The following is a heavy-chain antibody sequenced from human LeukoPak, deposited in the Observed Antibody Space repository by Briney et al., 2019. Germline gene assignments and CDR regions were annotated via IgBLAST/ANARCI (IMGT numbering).Heavy chain of an antibody. CDR3: AREDGYCSGGNCYSYFDS. D-gene: IGHD2-15*01. CDR1: GFTFSNSW. CDR2: IKKTGSET. V-gene: IGHV3-7*01. Sequence: PGGSLRPSYAASGFTFSNSWMSWVRQAPGKGLEWVAYIKKTGSETYYVDSVKGRFTITRDNARNSLFLQMNSLRAEDTAVYYCAREDGYCSGGNCYSYFDSWGQGTLVTVSS. J-gene: IGHJ4*02.